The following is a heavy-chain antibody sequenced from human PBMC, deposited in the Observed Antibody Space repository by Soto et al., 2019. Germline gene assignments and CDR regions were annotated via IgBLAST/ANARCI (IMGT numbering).Heavy chain of an antibody. CDR1: GFTFSSYW. D-gene: IGHD1-1*01. V-gene: IGHV3-74*03. CDR2: IKPDGSRT. J-gene: IGHJ4*02. Sequence: HPGGSLRLSCAASGFTFSSYWMHWVRQAPGEGLVWVSYIKPDGSRTKDADSVKGRFTISRDNARNTLYLRMDSLRAEDTAVYYCARDNNWSYDSWGRGTLVT. CDR3: ARDNNWSYDS.